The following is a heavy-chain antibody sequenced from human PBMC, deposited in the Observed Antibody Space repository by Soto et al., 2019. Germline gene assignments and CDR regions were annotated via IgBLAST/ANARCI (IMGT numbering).Heavy chain of an antibody. V-gene: IGHV1-18*01. CDR1: GYTFTSYG. Sequence: ASVKVSCKASGYTFTSYGISWVRQAPGQGLEWMGWISAYNGNTNYAQELQGRVTMTTDTSTSTAYMELRSLRSDDTAVYYCARDLPVLLWFGDNVAFDIWGQGTMVTVSS. D-gene: IGHD3-10*01. CDR3: ARDLPVLLWFGDNVAFDI. CDR2: ISAYNGNT. J-gene: IGHJ3*02.